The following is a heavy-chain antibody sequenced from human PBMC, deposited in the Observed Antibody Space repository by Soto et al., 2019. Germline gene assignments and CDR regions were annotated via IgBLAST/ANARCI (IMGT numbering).Heavy chain of an antibody. Sequence: GGSRRISCEVSGFSFGSYAFHWVRQAPGKGLEWLSVISYHGREIYYADSVKDRFTISRDNFKKTVYLHMNSLRSDDTALYYCARDPVTVTRSCVDWWGQGTLVTVSS. CDR1: GFSFGSYA. CDR3: ARDPVTVTRSCVDW. CDR2: ISYHGREI. J-gene: IGHJ4*01. D-gene: IGHD4-17*01. V-gene: IGHV3-30-3*01.